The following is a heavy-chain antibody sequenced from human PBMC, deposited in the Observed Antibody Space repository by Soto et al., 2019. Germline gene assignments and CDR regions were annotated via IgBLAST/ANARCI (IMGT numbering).Heavy chain of an antibody. D-gene: IGHD4-17*01. CDR3: ARGSYGDLRFDF. J-gene: IGHJ3*01. CDR2: IRINSGNT. Sequence: ASVKVSCKASGYTFTSYGINWVRQAPGQGLEWMGWIRINSGNTNYAQRLQGRVTMTTDTSTSTAYMELRSLTSDDTAMYYCARGSYGDLRFDFWGQGTMVTVSS. CDR1: GYTFTSYG. V-gene: IGHV1-18*01.